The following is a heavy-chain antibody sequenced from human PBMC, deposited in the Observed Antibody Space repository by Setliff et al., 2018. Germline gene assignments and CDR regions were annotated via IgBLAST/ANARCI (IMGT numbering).Heavy chain of an antibody. CDR1: GYTFTSNA. V-gene: IGHV1-3*01. J-gene: IGHJ5*02. CDR2: INAGNGNT. CDR3: ARDRSSSWSTLWNWFDP. D-gene: IGHD6-13*01. Sequence: GASVKVSCKASGYTFTSNAMHWVRQAPGQRLEWMGWINAGNGNTKYSQKFQGRVTITRDTSASTAYMELSSLRSEDTAVYYCARDRSSSWSTLWNWFDPWGQGTLVTVSS.